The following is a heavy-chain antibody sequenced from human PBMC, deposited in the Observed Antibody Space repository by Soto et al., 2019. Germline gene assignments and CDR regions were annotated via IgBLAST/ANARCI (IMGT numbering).Heavy chain of an antibody. J-gene: IGHJ4*02. CDR2: ISWDSSTI. V-gene: IGHV3-9*01. CDR1: GFTFDNCG. D-gene: IGHD2-15*01. Sequence: EVQLVESGGGLVQPGRSLRLSCAASGFTFDNCGMHWVRQAPGKGLEWVAGISWDSSTIGYADSEKDRFINSRDDAKNSLYLQMDSLRGEDTALHYCVQGRYPTMATPLDHWGQGTQVIVSS. CDR3: VQGRYPTMATPLDH.